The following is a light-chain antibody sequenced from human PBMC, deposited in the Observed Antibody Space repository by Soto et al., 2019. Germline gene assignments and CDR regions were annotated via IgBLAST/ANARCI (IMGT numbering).Light chain of an antibody. CDR2: SAS. J-gene: IGKJ4*01. CDR3: QQSSRTPLT. V-gene: IGKV1-39*01. Sequence: DIQMTQSPSSLSASVGDRVIITCRAGQSITSHLNWYQQKPGKAPKLLIYSASSLQSGAPPRFSGSGSGTDFTLTISSLQPEDFATYYCQQSSRTPLTFGGGTKVAIK. CDR1: QSITSH.